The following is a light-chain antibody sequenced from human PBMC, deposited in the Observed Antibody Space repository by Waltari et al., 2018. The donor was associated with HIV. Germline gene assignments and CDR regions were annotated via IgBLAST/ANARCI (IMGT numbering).Light chain of an antibody. J-gene: IGLJ1*01. CDR3: GTWDSSCSAYL. CDR1: RSNIGNDF. V-gene: IGLV1-51*02. Sequence: QPVLPQPPSVSAAPGQTVTISCSGSRSNIGNDFVYWYQQLPGTAPKLLNYVNNKRPAYIPDRLSAPKPGTSAAPGISGLQTGDEADYDCGTWDSSCSAYLFGTGTKVTVL. CDR2: VNN.